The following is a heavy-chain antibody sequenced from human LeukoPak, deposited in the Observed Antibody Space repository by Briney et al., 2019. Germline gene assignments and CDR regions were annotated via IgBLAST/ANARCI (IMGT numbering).Heavy chain of an antibody. J-gene: IGHJ4*02. CDR1: GFTFSYYS. Sequence: TGGSLRLSCAVSGFTFSYYSVNWVRQAPAKGLEWVSYISSSGSTTYYADSVKGRFTVSRDNAKNSLYLQMNSLRDEDTAVYYCAFRPLGDCSSSTCYAFDYWGRGTMVTVSS. CDR3: AFRPLGDCSSSTCYAFDY. V-gene: IGHV3-48*02. CDR2: ISSSGSTT. D-gene: IGHD2-2*01.